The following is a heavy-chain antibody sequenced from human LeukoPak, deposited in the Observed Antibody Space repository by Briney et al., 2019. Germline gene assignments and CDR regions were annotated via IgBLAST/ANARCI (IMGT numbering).Heavy chain of an antibody. D-gene: IGHD6-19*01. Sequence: GGSLRLSCAAFSGYWMTWVRQAPGKGLEWVANIKQDGSEKYYVDSVKGRFTISRDNAKNSLFLQMNSLRAEDTAVYYCASTSGWTFYDAFDIWGQGTMVTVSS. V-gene: IGHV3-7*01. CDR2: IKQDGSEK. CDR1: SGYW. CDR3: ASTSGWTFYDAFDI. J-gene: IGHJ3*02.